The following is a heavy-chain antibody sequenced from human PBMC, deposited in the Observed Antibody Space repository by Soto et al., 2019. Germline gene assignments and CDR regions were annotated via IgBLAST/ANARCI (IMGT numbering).Heavy chain of an antibody. J-gene: IGHJ6*03. V-gene: IGHV3-21*01. CDR2: ISSSSSYI. D-gene: IGHD6-13*01. CDR1: GFTFSSYS. CDR3: ARDLSSSWNYYYYYMDV. Sequence: EVQLVESGGGLVKPGGSLRLSCAASGFTFSSYSMSWVRQAPGKGLEWVSSISSSSSYIYYADSVKGRFTISRDNAKNSLYLQMNSLRAEDTAVYYCARDLSSSWNYYYYYMDVWGKGTTVTVSS.